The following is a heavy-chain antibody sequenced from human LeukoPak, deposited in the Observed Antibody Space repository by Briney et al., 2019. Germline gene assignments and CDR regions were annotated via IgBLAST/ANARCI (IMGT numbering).Heavy chain of an antibody. Sequence: GGSLRLSCSASGFTFSSYAMHWVRQAPGKGLEYVSAISSNGGSTYYADSVKGRFTISRDNSKNTLYLQMSSLRAEDTAVYYCVKEVEQQLAKYWGQGTLVTVSS. D-gene: IGHD6-13*01. V-gene: IGHV3-64D*09. CDR3: VKEVEQQLAKY. CDR2: ISSNGGST. CDR1: GFTFSSYA. J-gene: IGHJ4*02.